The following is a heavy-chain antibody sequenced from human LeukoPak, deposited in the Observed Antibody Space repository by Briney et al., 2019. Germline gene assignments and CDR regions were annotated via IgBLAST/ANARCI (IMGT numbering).Heavy chain of an antibody. CDR3: AKGSRATAPYYYYYMDV. D-gene: IGHD5-12*01. Sequence: TEGSLRLSCAASGFTFSSYATSWVRQAPGKGLEWFSAIRGSGDSTYYADSVRGRFTISRDNSKNTLYVQMNSLRAEDTAVYYCAKGSRATAPYYYYYMDVWGKGTTVTVSS. CDR1: GFTFSSYA. J-gene: IGHJ6*03. CDR2: IRGSGDST. V-gene: IGHV3-23*01.